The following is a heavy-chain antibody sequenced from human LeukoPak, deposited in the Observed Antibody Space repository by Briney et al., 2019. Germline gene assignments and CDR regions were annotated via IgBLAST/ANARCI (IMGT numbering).Heavy chain of an antibody. Sequence: SGTLSLTCAVSGGSFSNYYWSWIRQPPGKGLEWIGEITHSGSTNYNPSLKSRVSISVDTSKNQFSLRLTSVTAADTAVYYCAPIFGDYSDFDYWGQGTLVTVSS. CDR1: GGSFSNYY. D-gene: IGHD4-17*01. V-gene: IGHV4-34*01. CDR2: ITHSGST. CDR3: APIFGDYSDFDY. J-gene: IGHJ4*01.